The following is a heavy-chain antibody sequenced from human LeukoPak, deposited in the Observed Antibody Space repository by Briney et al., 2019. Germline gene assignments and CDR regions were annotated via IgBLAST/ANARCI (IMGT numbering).Heavy chain of an antibody. D-gene: IGHD6-19*01. Sequence: GGSLRHSCAASGFTFSTYAMRWVRQAPGKGLGWVAGNRCTTGPSYYADSVKGRFTISRDNSKNTLNLQMDSLRAEDTAVYYCAKVPPAIPPRQWLKQGGHWGQGTLVTVSS. J-gene: IGHJ4*02. V-gene: IGHV3-23*01. CDR3: AKVPPAIPPRQWLKQGGH. CDR2: NRCTTGPS. CDR1: GFTFSTYA.